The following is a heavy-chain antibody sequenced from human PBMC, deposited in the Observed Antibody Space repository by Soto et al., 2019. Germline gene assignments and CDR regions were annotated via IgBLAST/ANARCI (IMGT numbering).Heavy chain of an antibody. CDR1: GGSVSSGSYY. J-gene: IGHJ4*02. V-gene: IGHV4-61*01. CDR2: IYYSGST. CDR3: ARETYYYDSSGYYYVDY. D-gene: IGHD3-22*01. Sequence: QVQLQESGPGLVKPSETLSLTCTVSGGSVSSGSYYWSWIRQPPGKGLEWIGYIYYSGSTNYNPSRQSRVTISVDTSKNQFSLKLSSVTAADTAVYYCARETYYYDSSGYYYVDYWGQGTLITVSS.